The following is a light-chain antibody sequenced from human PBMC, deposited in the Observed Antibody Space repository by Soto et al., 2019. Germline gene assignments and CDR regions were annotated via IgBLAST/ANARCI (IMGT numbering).Light chain of an antibody. J-gene: IGLJ2*01. CDR3: AAWDDSLNGLV. V-gene: IGLV1-44*01. CDR2: SNS. CDR1: SSNIGSNI. Sequence: QSVLTQPPSASGTPGQRVTISCSGSSSNIGSNIVNWYQQLPGTAPKLLIYSNSQRPSGVPDRFSGSKSGTSXSLAISGLQSEDEADYYCAAWDDSLNGLVFGGGTQLTVL.